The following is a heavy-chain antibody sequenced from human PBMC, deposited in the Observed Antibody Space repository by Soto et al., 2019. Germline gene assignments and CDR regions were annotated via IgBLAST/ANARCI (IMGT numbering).Heavy chain of an antibody. J-gene: IGHJ6*02. D-gene: IGHD3-9*01. CDR1: GFTFDDYA. CDR2: ISWNSGSI. V-gene: IGHV3-9*01. Sequence: EVQLVESGGGLVQPGRSLRLSCAASGFTFDDYAMHWVRQAPGKGLEWVSGISWNSGSIGYADSVKGRFTISRDNAKNSLYLQMNSLRAEDTALYSCAKDQGADWYYYYGMDVWGQGTTVTVSS. CDR3: AKDQGADWYYYYGMDV.